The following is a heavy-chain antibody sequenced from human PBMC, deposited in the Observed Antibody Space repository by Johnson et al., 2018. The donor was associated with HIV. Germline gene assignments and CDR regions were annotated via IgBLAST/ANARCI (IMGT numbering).Heavy chain of an antibody. CDR1: GFTFSSYA. Sequence: QMLLVESGGGVVQPGRSLRLSCAASGFTFSSYAMHWVLQAPGKGLEWVAVISYDGSNKYYADSVKGRFTISRDNSKNTLYLQLNSLRAEDTALYYCARGLRGYSYIDSFDIWGQGTMVTVSS. D-gene: IGHD5-18*01. J-gene: IGHJ3*02. CDR2: ISYDGSNK. CDR3: ARGLRGYSYIDSFDI. V-gene: IGHV3-30*04.